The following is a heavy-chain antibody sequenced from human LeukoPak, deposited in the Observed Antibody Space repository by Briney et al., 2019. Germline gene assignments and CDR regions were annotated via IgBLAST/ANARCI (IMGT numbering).Heavy chain of an antibody. J-gene: IGHJ3*02. D-gene: IGHD5-12*01. CDR1: GFTFSNAW. CDR2: IKSKTDGGTT. CDR3: TTVWINGYVDAFDI. V-gene: IGHV3-15*01. Sequence: TGGSLRLSCGASGFTFSNAWMRWVRQAPGKGLEWVGRIKSKTDGGTTDYAAPVKGRFTISRDDSKNTLYLQMNSLKTEDTAVYYCTTVWINGYVDAFDIWGQGTMVTVSS.